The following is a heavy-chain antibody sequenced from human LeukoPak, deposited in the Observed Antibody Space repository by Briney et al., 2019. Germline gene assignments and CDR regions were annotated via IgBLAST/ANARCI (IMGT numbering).Heavy chain of an antibody. J-gene: IGHJ3*02. D-gene: IGHD4-17*01. CDR1: RGSISSSNW. Sequence: PSETLSLTCAVSRGSISSSNWWSWARQSPGKGLEWIGEIYYSGSTNFNPSLESRVTISLDKSKNQFSLKLSSVTAADTAVYYCARVRHDYGDSTPRRAAFDIWGQGTMVTVSS. CDR2: IYYSGST. V-gene: IGHV4-4*02. CDR3: ARVRHDYGDSTPRRAAFDI.